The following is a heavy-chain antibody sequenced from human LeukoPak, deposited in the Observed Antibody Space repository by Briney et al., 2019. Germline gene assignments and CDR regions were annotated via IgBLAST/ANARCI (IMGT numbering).Heavy chain of an antibody. D-gene: IGHD2-2*01. CDR2: IYASGNT. CDR3: ARSPYCTSTSCYGAGTINY. J-gene: IGHJ4*02. V-gene: IGHV4-4*07. CDR1: GGSISSYY. Sequence: SETLSLTCTVSGGSISSYYWSWVRQPAGKGLEWIGRIYASGNTNYNPSLKGRVTMTVDTSKNQFSLNLSSVTAADTAVYYCARSPYCTSTSCYGAGTINYWGQGSLVIVSS.